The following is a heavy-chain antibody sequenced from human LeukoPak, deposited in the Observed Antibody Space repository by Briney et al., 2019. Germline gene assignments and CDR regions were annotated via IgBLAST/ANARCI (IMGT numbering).Heavy chain of an antibody. D-gene: IGHD3-22*01. V-gene: IGHV3-23*01. CDR3: VKGDSSGYYTPDAFDI. Sequence: GGSLRLSCAASGFTFSSYDMSWVRQAPGKGLEWVSGITYSSGYTYYVDSVKGRFTISRDNSRNTLYLQMNSLRAEDTAVYYCVKGDSSGYYTPDAFDIWGQGTMVTVSS. CDR1: GFTFSSYD. CDR2: ITYSSGYT. J-gene: IGHJ3*02.